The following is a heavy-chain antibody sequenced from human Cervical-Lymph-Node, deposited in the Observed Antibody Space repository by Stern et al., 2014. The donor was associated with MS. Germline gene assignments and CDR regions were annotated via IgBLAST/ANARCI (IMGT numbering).Heavy chain of an antibody. CDR2: AWYDGSTA. J-gene: IGHJ4*02. V-gene: IGHV3-33*01. CDR3: GRGHIPYAYNYLFDY. Sequence: VQLVESGGGVVQPGTSLRLSCAASGFTFSSYGMHWVRQAPGKGLEWVALAWYDGSTAYYTNSVKGRFTISRDNSKNTLSLQMNSLTAEDTAVYYCGRGHIPYAYNYLFDYWGQGTLVTVSS. D-gene: IGHD5-24*01. CDR1: GFTFSSYG.